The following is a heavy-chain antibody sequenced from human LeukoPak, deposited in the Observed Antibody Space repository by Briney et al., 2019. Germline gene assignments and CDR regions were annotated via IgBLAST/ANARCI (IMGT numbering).Heavy chain of an antibody. J-gene: IGHJ3*02. CDR3: ARGPSARFFGVAKGAFDI. CDR2: ISYDGSNK. D-gene: IGHD3-3*01. V-gene: IGHV3-30*04. Sequence: PGGTLRLSCAASTFTFSSYAMHWVRQAPGKGLEWVTVISYDGSNKYYADSVKGRFTISRDNSKNTLDLQMNSLSAEDTAVYYFARGPSARFFGVAKGAFDIWGQGTMVTVSS. CDR1: TFTFSSYA.